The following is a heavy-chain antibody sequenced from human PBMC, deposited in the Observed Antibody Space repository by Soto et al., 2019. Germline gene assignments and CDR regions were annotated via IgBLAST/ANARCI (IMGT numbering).Heavy chain of an antibody. CDR3: ARLPSYGSGSYYNAYYYYGMDV. CDR1: VISITSSRYA. Sequence: TDILTPTSPDSVISITSSRYARGAVRKPPVKVLDWIGSIYYSGSTYYNQSLKSRVTISVDTSKNQFSLKLSSVTAADTDVYYCARLPSYGSGSYYNAYYYYGMDVWGQGTTVS. CDR2: IYYSGST. D-gene: IGHD3-10*01. J-gene: IGHJ6*02. V-gene: IGHV4-39*01.